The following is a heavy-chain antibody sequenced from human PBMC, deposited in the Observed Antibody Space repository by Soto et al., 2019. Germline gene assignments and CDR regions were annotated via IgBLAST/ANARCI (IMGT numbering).Heavy chain of an antibody. CDR1: GFSLSNARMG. CDR3: ARIPGGYSYGYINWSFDL. V-gene: IGHV2-26*01. CDR2: IFSNDEK. J-gene: IGHJ2*01. Sequence: QVTLKESGPVLVKPTETLTLTCTVSGFSLSNARMGVSWIRQPPGKALEWLAHIFSNDEKSYSTSLKSRLTSSKDXXKXQXXLTMTNMDPVDTATYYCARIPGGYSYGYINWSFDLWGRGTLVTVSS. D-gene: IGHD5-18*01.